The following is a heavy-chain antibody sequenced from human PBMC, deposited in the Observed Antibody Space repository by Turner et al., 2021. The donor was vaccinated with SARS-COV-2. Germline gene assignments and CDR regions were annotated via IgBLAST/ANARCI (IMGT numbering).Heavy chain of an antibody. D-gene: IGHD2-2*01. Sequence: EVQLVESGGGLVQPGGSRSLSCAASGFALSSSWMNWVRQAPGKGLEWVATINDAGSEEYYVGSVKGRFIISRDNAKNSMYLQMNSLRAEDTAVYYCARDHRPVVVPAAKRAGSYYYGMDVWGQGTTVTVSS. CDR3: ARDHRPVVVPAAKRAGSYYYGMDV. V-gene: IGHV3-7*01. J-gene: IGHJ6*02. CDR2: INDAGSEE. CDR1: GFALSSSW.